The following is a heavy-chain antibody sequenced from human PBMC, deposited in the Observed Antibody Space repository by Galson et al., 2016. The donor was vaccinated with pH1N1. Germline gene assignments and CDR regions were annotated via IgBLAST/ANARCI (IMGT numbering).Heavy chain of an antibody. CDR1: GDSVSSSSDT. Sequence: CAISGDSVSSSSDTWNWIRQSPRRGLEWLGRTYHRSKWYYEYAPSLRGRLRISPDTSSNQMSLHLNSVTLDDAAVYYCAREVWLRRGYYIDHWGQGSLVTVSS. CDR2: TYHRSKWYY. J-gene: IGHJ4*02. V-gene: IGHV6-1*01. D-gene: IGHD3-3*01. CDR3: AREVWLRRGYYIDH.